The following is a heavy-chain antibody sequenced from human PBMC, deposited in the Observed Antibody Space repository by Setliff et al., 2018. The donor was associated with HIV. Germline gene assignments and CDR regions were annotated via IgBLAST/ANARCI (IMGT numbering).Heavy chain of an antibody. D-gene: IGHD2-15*01. CDR3: ARKLLTRPNYYGMDV. CDR2: VNTDGNSK. J-gene: IGHJ6*02. CDR1: GFSFDRFW. Sequence: LRLSCAASGFSFDRFWMHWVRQAPGKGLEWVSRVNTDGNSKTYADSVKGRFTISRDNAKNSLYLQMNSLRAEDTAVYYCARKLLTRPNYYGMDVWGQGTTVTVSS. V-gene: IGHV3-74*01.